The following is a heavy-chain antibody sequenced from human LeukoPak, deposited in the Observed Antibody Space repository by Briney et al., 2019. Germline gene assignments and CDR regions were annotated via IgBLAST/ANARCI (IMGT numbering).Heavy chain of an antibody. CDR2: ISSSSSTI. J-gene: IGHJ6*02. Sequence: GGSLRLSCAASGFTFSSYSMNWVRQAPGKGLEWVSYISSSSSTIYYADSVKGRFTISRDNAKNSLYLQMNSLRAEDTAVYYCARSFGTAGSMDVWGQGTTVTASS. CDR1: GFTFSSYS. V-gene: IGHV3-48*01. CDR3: ARSFGTAGSMDV. D-gene: IGHD1-14*01.